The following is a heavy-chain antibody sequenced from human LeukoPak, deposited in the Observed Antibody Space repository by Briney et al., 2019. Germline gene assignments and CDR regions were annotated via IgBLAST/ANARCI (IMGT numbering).Heavy chain of an antibody. CDR2: ISSSGSYT. CDR3: ARDRYYDSFGSADY. J-gene: IGHJ4*02. D-gene: IGHD3-22*01. V-gene: IGHV3-48*03. CDR1: GFTFSGYE. Sequence: PGGSLRLSCEGSGFTFSGYEMNWVRQAPGKGLEWVSYISSSGSYTNYADSLKGRFTISRDNAKNSLYLQMNSLRAEDTAVYYCARDRYYDSFGSADYWGQGTLVTVSS.